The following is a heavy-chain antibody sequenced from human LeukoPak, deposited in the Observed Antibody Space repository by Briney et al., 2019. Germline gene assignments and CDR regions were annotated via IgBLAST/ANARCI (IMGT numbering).Heavy chain of an antibody. CDR3: ATPWGLGITMSHKGFHI. D-gene: IGHD3-22*01. J-gene: IGHJ3*02. CDR1: GYTFTSYY. CDR2: INPSGGST. Sequence: ASVKVSCKASGYTFTSYYMHWVRQAPGQGLEGMGIINPSGGSTSHAQKFQGRVTMTEDTSTDTAYMELSSLRSEDTAVYYCATPWGLGITMSHKGFHIWGQGTMVTVSS. V-gene: IGHV1-46*01.